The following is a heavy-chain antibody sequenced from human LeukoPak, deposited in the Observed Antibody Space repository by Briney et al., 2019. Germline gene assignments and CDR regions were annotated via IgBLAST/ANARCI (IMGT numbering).Heavy chain of an antibody. Sequence: ASVKVSCKASGYTFTSYGISWVRQAPGQGLEWMRWISAYNGNTNYAQKLQGRVTMTTDTSTSTAYMELRSLRSDDTAVYYCARDVSSSWPINKNWFDPWGQGTLVTVSS. CDR2: ISAYNGNT. J-gene: IGHJ5*02. CDR1: GYTFTSYG. CDR3: ARDVSSSWPINKNWFDP. V-gene: IGHV1-18*01. D-gene: IGHD6-13*01.